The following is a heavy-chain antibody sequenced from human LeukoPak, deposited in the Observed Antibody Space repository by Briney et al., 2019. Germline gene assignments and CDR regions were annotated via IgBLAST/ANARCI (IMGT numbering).Heavy chain of an antibody. J-gene: IGHJ4*02. D-gene: IGHD5-24*01. CDR3: ARDLSSRRDGYNYVPTHLVDY. CDR2: INAGNGNT. CDR1: GYTFTSYA. V-gene: IGHV1-3*01. Sequence: ASVKVSCKASGYTFTSYAMHWVRQAPGQRLEWMGWINAGNGNTKYSQKLQGRVTMTTDTSTSTAYMELRSLRSDDTAVYYCARDLSSRRDGYNYVPTHLVDYWGQGTLVTVSS.